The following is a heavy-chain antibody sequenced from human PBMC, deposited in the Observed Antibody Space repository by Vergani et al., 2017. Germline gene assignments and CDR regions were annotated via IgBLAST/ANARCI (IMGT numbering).Heavy chain of an antibody. D-gene: IGHD6-13*01. J-gene: IGHJ4*02. CDR1: GGTFSSYT. CDR2: IIPILGIA. V-gene: IGHV1-69*02. CDR3: ARASDAAAGIRY. Sequence: QVQLVQSGAEVKKPGSSVKVSCKASGGTFSSYTISWVRQAPGQGHEWMGRIIPILGIANYAQKFQGRVTITADKSTSTAYMELSSLRSEDTAVYYCARASDAAAGIRYWGQGTLVTVSS.